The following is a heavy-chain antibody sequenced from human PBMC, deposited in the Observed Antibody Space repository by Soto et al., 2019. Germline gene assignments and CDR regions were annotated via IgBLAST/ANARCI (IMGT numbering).Heavy chain of an antibody. CDR3: ARERKQVYGMDV. CDR2: IIPIFGTA. J-gene: IGHJ6*02. V-gene: IGHV1-69*13. CDR1: GGTSSSYA. Sequence: SVKVSCKASGGTSSSYAISWVRQAPGQGLEWMGGIIPIFGTANYAQKFQGRVTITADESTSTAYMELSSLRSEDTAVYYCARERKQVYGMDVWGQGTTVTVSS.